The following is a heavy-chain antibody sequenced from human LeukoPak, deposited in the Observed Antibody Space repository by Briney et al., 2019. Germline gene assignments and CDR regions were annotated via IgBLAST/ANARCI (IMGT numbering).Heavy chain of an antibody. V-gene: IGHV3-74*01. D-gene: IGHD3-16*01. J-gene: IGHJ4*02. Sequence: GGSLRLSCAASGXTFSDYYMHWVRQAPGKGLLWISHINGDGSRTGYADSVKGRFTISRDNAKNILYLQMNSLRAEDTAVYYCSGGTYPYSSDNWGQGALVTVSS. CDR2: INGDGSRT. CDR3: SGGTYPYSSDN. CDR1: GXTFSDYY.